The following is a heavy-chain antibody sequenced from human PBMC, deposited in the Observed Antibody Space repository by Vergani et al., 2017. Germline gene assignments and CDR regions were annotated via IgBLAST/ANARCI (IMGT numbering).Heavy chain of an antibody. CDR2: VSGSSATP. Sequence: EVQLVESGGGLVQPGGSLRLSCATSGFTFRSYSMNWVRQAPGKGLEWGSSVSGSSATPYYADSVKGRFIISRDNSKNTLHLQMNSLRADDTAVYYCTKGSRGYTGYFFDYWGQGTLATVSS. CDR1: GFTFRSYS. D-gene: IGHD5-12*01. J-gene: IGHJ4*02. V-gene: IGHV3-23*04. CDR3: TKGSRGYTGYFFDY.